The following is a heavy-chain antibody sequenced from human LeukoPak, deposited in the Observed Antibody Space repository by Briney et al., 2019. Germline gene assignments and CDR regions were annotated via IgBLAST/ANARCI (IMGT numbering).Heavy chain of an antibody. CDR2: IYYSGST. CDR1: GGSISSYY. V-gene: IGHV4-59*01. J-gene: IGHJ6*03. D-gene: IGHD3-3*01. CDR3: ARDAHDSYYYYYYMDV. Sequence: SETLSLTCTVSGGSISSYYWSWIRQPPGKGLEWIGYIYYSGSTNYNPSLKSRVTISVDTSKNQFSLKLSSVTVADTAVYYCARDAHDSYYYYYYMDVWGKGTTVTVSS.